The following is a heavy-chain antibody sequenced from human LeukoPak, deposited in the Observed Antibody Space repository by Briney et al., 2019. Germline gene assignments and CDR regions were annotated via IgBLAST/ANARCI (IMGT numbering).Heavy chain of an antibody. CDR3: VRHTRTAAF. D-gene: IGHD2-15*01. J-gene: IGHJ4*02. Sequence: GGSLRLSCAASGFTFSDDYMTWIRQVPGKGLESIAYIGGSGSDTNYADSVRGRFTISRDNARSSLFLQMNSLTAEDSAVYFCVRHTRTAAFWGQGALVIVSS. CDR1: GFTFSDDY. V-gene: IGHV3-11*06. CDR2: IGGSGSDT.